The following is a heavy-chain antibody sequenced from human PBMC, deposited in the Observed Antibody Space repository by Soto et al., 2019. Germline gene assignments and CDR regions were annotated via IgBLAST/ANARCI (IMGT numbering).Heavy chain of an antibody. J-gene: IGHJ5*02. CDR2: INAGNGNT. Sequence: QVQLVQSGAEVKKPGASVKVSCKASGYPFTSYAMHWVRQAPGQRLEWMGWINAGNGNTKYSQKFQGRVTITRDTSASTAYMELSSLRSEDTAVYYCARDQPAIPAAIFYNWFDPWGQGTLVTVSS. CDR3: ARDQPAIPAAIFYNWFDP. V-gene: IGHV1-3*01. D-gene: IGHD2-2*01. CDR1: GYPFTSYA.